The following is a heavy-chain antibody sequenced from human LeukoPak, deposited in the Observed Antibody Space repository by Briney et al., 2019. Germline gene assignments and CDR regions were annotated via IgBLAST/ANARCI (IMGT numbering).Heavy chain of an antibody. CDR3: ARDRSGSGRYYFDY. CDR1: GGSISSHY. J-gene: IGHJ4*02. V-gene: IGHV4-59*11. D-gene: IGHD3-10*01. Sequence: SETLSLTCTVSGGSISSHYWSWTRQPPGKGLEWIGYIYYSGSTNYNPSLKSRVTISVDTSKNQFSLKLSSVTAADTAVYYCARDRSGSGRYYFDYWGQGTLVTVSS. CDR2: IYYSGST.